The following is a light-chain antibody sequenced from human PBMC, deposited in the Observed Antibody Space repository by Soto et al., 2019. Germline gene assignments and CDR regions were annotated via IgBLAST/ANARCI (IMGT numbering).Light chain of an antibody. CDR3: CSYAGSSGAHWV. V-gene: IGLV2-23*02. CDR1: NSDVGSYNL. Sequence: QSVLIQPASVSGSPGQSITISCTGTNSDVGSYNLVSWYQHHPGKAPKLMIYEVSRRPSGVSNRFSGSKSGNTASLTISGLQAEDEADYFCCSYAGSSGAHWVFGGGTKLTVL. J-gene: IGLJ3*02. CDR2: EVS.